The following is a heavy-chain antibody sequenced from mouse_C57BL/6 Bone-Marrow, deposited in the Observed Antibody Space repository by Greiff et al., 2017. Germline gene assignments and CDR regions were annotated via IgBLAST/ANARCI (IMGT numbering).Heavy chain of an antibody. CDR1: GYTFTSYW. D-gene: IGHD1-1*01. Sequence: QVQLQQPGTELVKPGASVKLSCKASGYTFTSYWMHWVKQRPGQGLEWIGNINPSNGGTNYNEKFKSKATLTVDKSSSTAYMQLSSLTSEDSAVXDCARSITTPVDYFDYWGQGTTLTVSS. CDR3: ARSITTPVDYFDY. V-gene: IGHV1-53*01. J-gene: IGHJ2*01. CDR2: INPSNGGT.